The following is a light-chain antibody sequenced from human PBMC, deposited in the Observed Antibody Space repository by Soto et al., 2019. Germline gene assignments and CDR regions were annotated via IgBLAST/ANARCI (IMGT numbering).Light chain of an antibody. CDR3: AAWDDSLNGPV. CDR1: SSNIGSYS. J-gene: IGLJ2*01. CDR2: GND. V-gene: IGLV1-44*01. Sequence: QSVLTQPPSASGTPGQRVTISCSGSSSNIGSYSVNWYRQFPGAAPKLLIYGNDQRPSGVPDRLSGSKSGTSASLAISGLQSEDEAEYYCAAWDDSLNGPVFGAGTKLTVL.